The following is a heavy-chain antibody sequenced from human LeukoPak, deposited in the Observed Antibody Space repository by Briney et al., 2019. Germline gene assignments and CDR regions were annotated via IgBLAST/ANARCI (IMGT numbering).Heavy chain of an antibody. CDR1: GYTFTSYD. CDR2: MNPNSGNT. D-gene: IGHD3-3*01. Sequence: ASVKVSCKASGYTFTSYDINWVRQATGQGLEWMGWMNPNSGNTGYAQKFQGRVTITRNTSISTAYMELSSLRSEDTAVYYCARGPTLYDFWSGYSHFDYWGQGTLVTVSS. V-gene: IGHV1-8*03. CDR3: ARGPTLYDFWSGYSHFDY. J-gene: IGHJ4*02.